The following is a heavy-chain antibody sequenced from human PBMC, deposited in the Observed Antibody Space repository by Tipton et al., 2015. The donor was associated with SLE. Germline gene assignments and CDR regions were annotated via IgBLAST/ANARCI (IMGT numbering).Heavy chain of an antibody. J-gene: IGHJ6*03. CDR1: GFAFSNYA. V-gene: IGHV3-23*01. Sequence: GSLRLSCAASGFAFSNYAMSWVRQAPGKGLKWVSAISGSGGSTYYADSVKGRFTISRDNSKNTLYLQINSLRGEDTAVYYCARDSSERNYYYYYMDVWGKGTMVTVSS. CDR2: ISGSGGST. D-gene: IGHD1-14*01. CDR3: ARDSSERNYYYYYMDV.